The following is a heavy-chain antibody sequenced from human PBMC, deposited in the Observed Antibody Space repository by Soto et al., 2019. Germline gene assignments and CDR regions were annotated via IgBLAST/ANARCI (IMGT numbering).Heavy chain of an antibody. CDR1: GFTFSSYS. Sequence: PGGSLRLSCAASGFTFSSYSMNWVRQAPGKGLEWVSYISSSSSTIYYADSVKGRFTISRDNAKNSLYLQMNSLRDEDTAVYYCARDGSGDYCYYYGMDVWGQGTTVTVSS. J-gene: IGHJ6*02. CDR3: ARDGSGDYCYYYGMDV. V-gene: IGHV3-48*02. CDR2: ISSSSSTI. D-gene: IGHD3-10*01.